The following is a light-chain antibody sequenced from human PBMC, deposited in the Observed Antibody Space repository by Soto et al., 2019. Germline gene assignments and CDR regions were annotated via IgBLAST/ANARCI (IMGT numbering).Light chain of an antibody. V-gene: IGKV1-39*01. CDR1: QSISNY. Sequence: DIQMTQSPSSLSASVGDRVTITCRASQSISNYLNWYQQKPGKAPKILIYAASGLQSGVPSRFSGSGSGTDFTLTVSSLQPEDFATYYCQQSYSSLWTFGQGTKVEIK. CDR2: AAS. CDR3: QQSYSSLWT. J-gene: IGKJ1*01.